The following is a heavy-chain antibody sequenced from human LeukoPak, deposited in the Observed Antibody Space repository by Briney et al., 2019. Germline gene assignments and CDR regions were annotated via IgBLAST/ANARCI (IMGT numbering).Heavy chain of an antibody. Sequence: SETLSLTCTVSGGSISSYYWSWIRQPPGKGLEWIGYIYYSGSTNHNPSLKSRVTISVDTSKNQFSLKLSSVTAADTAVYYCARHLPAFGMDVWGQGTTVTVSS. CDR1: GGSISSYY. CDR2: IYYSGST. V-gene: IGHV4-59*08. CDR3: ARHLPAFGMDV. J-gene: IGHJ6*02. D-gene: IGHD3-3*02.